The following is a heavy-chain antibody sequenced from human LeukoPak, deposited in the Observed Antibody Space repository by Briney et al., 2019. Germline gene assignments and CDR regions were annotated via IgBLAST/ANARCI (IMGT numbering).Heavy chain of an antibody. CDR3: ARVEMATSLGYYMDV. CDR2: IYHSGST. J-gene: IGHJ6*03. D-gene: IGHD5-24*01. V-gene: IGHV4-30-2*01. Sequence: PSETLSLTFTVSGGSISSGGYYWSWIRQPPGKGLEWIGYIYHSGSTYYNPSLKSRVTISVDRSKNQFSLKLSSVTAADTAVYYCARVEMATSLGYYMDVWGKGTTVTVSS. CDR1: GGSISSGGYY.